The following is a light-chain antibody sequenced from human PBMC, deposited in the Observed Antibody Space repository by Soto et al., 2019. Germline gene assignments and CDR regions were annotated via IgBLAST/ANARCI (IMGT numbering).Light chain of an antibody. CDR2: ANN. CDR3: QPQDSSRSKV. Sequence: QSVLTQPPSVSGAPGQRVTISCTGSSSSIGAGHDVHWYQQFPGTAPKLLIYANNNRPSGVPDRFSGSKSGTSASLAITGLQADDEADYYCQPQDSSRSKVFGGGTKLTVL. CDR1: SSSIGAGHD. J-gene: IGLJ2*01. V-gene: IGLV1-40*01.